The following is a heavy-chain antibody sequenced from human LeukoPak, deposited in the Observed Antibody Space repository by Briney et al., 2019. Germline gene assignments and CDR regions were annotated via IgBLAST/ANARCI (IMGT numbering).Heavy chain of an antibody. D-gene: IGHD3-22*01. CDR2: TYYSGST. V-gene: IGHV4-30-4*08. CDR1: GGSISSGDYY. J-gene: IGHJ4*02. CDR3: ARLYYYDSSGLDY. Sequence: SQTLSLTCTVSGGSISSGDYYWSWIRQPPGKGLEWIGYTYYSGSTYYNPSLKSRVTISVDTSKNQFSLKLSSVTAADTAVYYCARLYYYDSSGLDYWGQGTLVTVSS.